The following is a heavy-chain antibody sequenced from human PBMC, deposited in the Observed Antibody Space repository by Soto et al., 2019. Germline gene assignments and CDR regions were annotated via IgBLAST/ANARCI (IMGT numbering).Heavy chain of an antibody. J-gene: IGHJ4*02. Sequence: GGSLRLSCVASGFTFSDYGMTWVRQAPEKGLEWVATISVGGGSAYYADSVKGRFTISRDNAKNSLYLQVNSLTAEDTAVYYCARVLANYFDSWGQGSLVTVSS. CDR3: ARVLANYFDS. CDR1: GFTFSDYG. V-gene: IGHV3-23*01. CDR2: ISVGGGSA.